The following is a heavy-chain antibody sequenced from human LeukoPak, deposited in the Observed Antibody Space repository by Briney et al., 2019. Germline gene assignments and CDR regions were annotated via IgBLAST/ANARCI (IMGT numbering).Heavy chain of an antibody. CDR1: GFTFSTFA. Sequence: GGSLRLSCAASGFTFSTFAMIWVRQPPGKGLEWVSSIFPSGGEIHCADSVKGRFTISRDNSKNTLYLQMNSLRAEDTAVYYCARDRTGQQLISRKEYYYMDVWGKGTTVTISS. J-gene: IGHJ6*03. CDR3: ARDRTGQQLISRKEYYYMDV. D-gene: IGHD4-11*01. CDR2: IFPSGGEI. V-gene: IGHV3-23*01.